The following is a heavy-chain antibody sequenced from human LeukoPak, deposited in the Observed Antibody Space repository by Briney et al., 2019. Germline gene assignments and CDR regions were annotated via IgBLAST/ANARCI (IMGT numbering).Heavy chain of an antibody. Sequence: PSETLSLTCTVSGGSISSYYRSWIRQPPGKGLEWIGYIYYSGSTNYNPSLKSRVTISVDTSKNQFSLKLSSVTAADTAVYYCARDRHGGFDPWGQGTLVTVSS. J-gene: IGHJ5*02. CDR3: ARDRHGGFDP. V-gene: IGHV4-59*12. CDR1: GGSISSYY. CDR2: IYYSGST.